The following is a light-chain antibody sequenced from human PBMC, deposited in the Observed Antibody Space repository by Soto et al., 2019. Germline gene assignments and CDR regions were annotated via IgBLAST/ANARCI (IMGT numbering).Light chain of an antibody. J-gene: IGLJ1*01. Sequence: QSVLTQPPSESEAPGQRVTISCTGSSSNIGAGYEAHWYQQVPGTAPKLLIYENNNRPSGVPDRFSGSKSGTSASLAITGLQAEDEAEYYCQSYDSSLSGYVFGTGTKLTVL. CDR1: SSNIGAGYE. V-gene: IGLV1-40*01. CDR3: QSYDSSLSGYV. CDR2: ENN.